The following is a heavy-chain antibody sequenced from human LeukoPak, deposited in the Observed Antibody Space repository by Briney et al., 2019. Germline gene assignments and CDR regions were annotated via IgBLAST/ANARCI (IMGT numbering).Heavy chain of an antibody. CDR1: GFSFSTYS. D-gene: IGHD6-13*01. CDR3: ARNPSRVAAADYFAY. V-gene: IGHV3-48*02. CDR2: ISGSSTTI. J-gene: IGHJ4*02. Sequence: GGSLRLSCAASGFSFSTYSMNWVRQAPGKGLEWVSFISGSSTTIYYADSVKGRFTISRDNAKNSLYLQMSSLRDADTAVYYCARNPSRVAAADYFAYWGQGTLVTVSS.